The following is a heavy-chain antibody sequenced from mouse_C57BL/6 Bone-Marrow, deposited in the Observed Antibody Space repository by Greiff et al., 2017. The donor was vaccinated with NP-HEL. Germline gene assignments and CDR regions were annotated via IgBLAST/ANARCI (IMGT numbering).Heavy chain of an antibody. CDR3: ARRARRLDY. CDR2: ISSGGSYT. CDR1: GFTFSSYG. Sequence: EVQVVESGGDLVKPGGSLKLSCAASGFTFSSYGMSWVRQTPDKRLEWVATISSGGSYTYYPDSVKGRFTISRDNAKNTLYLQMNRLKSEDTAMYYCARRARRLDYWGQGTTLTVSS. D-gene: IGHD3-2*02. J-gene: IGHJ2*01. V-gene: IGHV5-6*01.